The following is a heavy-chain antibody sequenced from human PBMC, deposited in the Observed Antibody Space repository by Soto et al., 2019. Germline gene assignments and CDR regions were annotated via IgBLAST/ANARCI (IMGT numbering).Heavy chain of an antibody. CDR1: GGSISSSSYY. J-gene: IGHJ4*02. D-gene: IGHD4-17*01. CDR3: ASARPTVTTFDY. Sequence: PSETLSLTCTVSGGSISSSSYYWGWIRQPPGKGLEWIGSIYYSGSTYYNPSLKSRVTISVDTSKNQFSLKLSSVTAADTAVYYCASARPTVTTFDYWGQGTLVTVYS. CDR2: IYYSGST. V-gene: IGHV4-39*01.